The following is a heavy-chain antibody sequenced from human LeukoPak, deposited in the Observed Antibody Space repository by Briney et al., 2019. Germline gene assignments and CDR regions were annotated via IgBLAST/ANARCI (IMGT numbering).Heavy chain of an antibody. V-gene: IGHV3-53*01. Sequence: GGSLRLSCAASGFTVSSNYMSWVRQAPGKGLEWVSVIYSGGSTYYADSVKGRFTISRDNSKNTLYLQMNSLRAEDTAVYYCARSDPWGDYGMDVWGQGTTVTVSS. CDR3: ARSDPWGDYGMDV. J-gene: IGHJ6*02. CDR2: IYSGGST. D-gene: IGHD3-10*01. CDR1: GFTVSSNY.